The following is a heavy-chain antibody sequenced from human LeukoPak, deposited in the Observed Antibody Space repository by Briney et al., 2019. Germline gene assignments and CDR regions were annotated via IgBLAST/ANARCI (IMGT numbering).Heavy chain of an antibody. J-gene: IGHJ5*02. CDR1: GYTLTELS. CDR3: ATIMTTVTLSGLHWFDP. D-gene: IGHD4-11*01. CDR2: FDPEDGET. V-gene: IGHV1-24*01. Sequence: GASVKVSCKVSGYTLTELSMHWVRQAPGKGLEWMGGFDPEDGETIYAQKFQGRVTMTEDTSTDTAYMGLSSLRSEDTAVYYCATIMTTVTLSGLHWFDPWGQGTLVTVSS.